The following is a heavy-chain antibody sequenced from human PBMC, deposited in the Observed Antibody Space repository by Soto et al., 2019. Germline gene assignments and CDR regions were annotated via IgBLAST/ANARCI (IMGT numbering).Heavy chain of an antibody. CDR2: MNPNSGNT. V-gene: IGHV1-8*01. CDR3: ARGNVFVWLYCSGGSCYPRNDAFDI. J-gene: IGHJ3*02. Sequence: ASVKVSCKASGYTFTSYDINWVRQATGQGLEWMGWMNPNSGNTGYAQKFQGRVTMTRNTSISTAYMELSSLRSEDTAVHYCARGNVFVWLYCSGGSCYPRNDAFDIWGQGTMVTVSS. CDR1: GYTFTSYD. D-gene: IGHD2-15*01.